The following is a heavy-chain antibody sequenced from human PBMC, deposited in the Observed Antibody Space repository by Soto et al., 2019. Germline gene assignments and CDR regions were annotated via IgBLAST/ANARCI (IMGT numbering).Heavy chain of an antibody. D-gene: IGHD3-3*01. CDR1: GFTFSSYA. CDR3: ARDEIRFSWAYGMDD. J-gene: IGHJ6*02. CDR2: ISYDGSNK. Sequence: QVELVESGGGVVQPGRSLRLSCAASGFTFSSYAMHWVRQAPGKGLEWVAVISYDGSNKYYADSVKGRFTISRDNSKNTLYLQMNSLRAEDTAVYYCARDEIRFSWAYGMDDWGQGTTVTVSS. V-gene: IGHV3-30-3*01.